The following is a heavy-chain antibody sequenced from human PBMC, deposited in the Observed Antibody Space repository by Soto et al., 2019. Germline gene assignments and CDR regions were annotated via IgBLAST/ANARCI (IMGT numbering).Heavy chain of an antibody. CDR1: GFTFSSYL. V-gene: IGHV3-7*01. J-gene: IGHJ4*02. CDR2: IKQDGSEK. D-gene: IGHD3-3*01. Sequence: TGGSLRLSCAASGFTFSSYLMSWVRQSPGKGLEWVANIKQDGSEKYYVGSVKGRFTISRDNAKNSLYLQMNSLRAEDTAVYYCARDFTRPRITIFEGGQGTLVTVSS. CDR3: ARDFTRPRITIFE.